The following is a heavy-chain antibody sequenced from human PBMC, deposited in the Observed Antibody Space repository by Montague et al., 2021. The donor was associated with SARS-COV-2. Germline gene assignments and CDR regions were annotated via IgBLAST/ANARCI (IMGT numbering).Heavy chain of an antibody. CDR3: ARRRDRSTVVSPAVFDL. CDR1: SDSISSRSYC. J-gene: IGHJ3*01. V-gene: IGHV4-39*01. CDR2: ICYGGST. Sequence: SETLSLTCSVSSDSISSRSYCWAWIRQSPGKGLEWIGNICYGGSTYYNPSLRSRVVMSAETSKSQFSLKLYSVTAADTSIYYCARRRDRSTVVSPAVFDLRGQGTMVIVSS. D-gene: IGHD4-23*01.